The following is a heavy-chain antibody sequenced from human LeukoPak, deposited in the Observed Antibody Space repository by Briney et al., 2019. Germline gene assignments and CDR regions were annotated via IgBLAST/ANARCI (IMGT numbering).Heavy chain of an antibody. CDR2: IFYTGDS. CDR3: ARHRFASPLDS. Sequence: PSETLSLTCTVSGVSSSSSYWSWIRQPPGKGLEWIGYIFYTGDSDHNPSFKSRVSISLDTSKDQISLKLSSVTAADTAVYYCARHRFASPLDSWGQGTLVTVSS. V-gene: IGHV4-59*08. J-gene: IGHJ4*02. D-gene: IGHD2-21*01. CDR1: GVSSSSSY.